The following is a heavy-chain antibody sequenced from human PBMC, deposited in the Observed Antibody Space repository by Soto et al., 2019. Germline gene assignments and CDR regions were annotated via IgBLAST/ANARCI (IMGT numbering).Heavy chain of an antibody. CDR1: GFTFTSSA. J-gene: IGHJ3*02. CDR3: AEVDIYDSSGFSPGADAFDI. D-gene: IGHD3-22*01. CDR2: IVVGSGNT. V-gene: IGHV1-58*01. Sequence: SVKVSCKASGFTFTSSAVQWVRQARGQRLEWIGWIVVGSGNTNYAQKFQERVTITRDMSTSTAYMELSSLRSEDTAVYYCAEVDIYDSSGFSPGADAFDIWDKGTMVTVSS.